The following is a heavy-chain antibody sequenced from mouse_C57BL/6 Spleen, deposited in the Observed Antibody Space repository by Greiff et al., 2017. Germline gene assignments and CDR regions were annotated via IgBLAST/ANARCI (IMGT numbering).Heavy chain of an antibody. V-gene: IGHV1-69*01. J-gene: IGHJ3*01. CDR3: ARYGDYDGEFAY. CDR1: GYTFTSYW. D-gene: IGHD2-4*01. Sequence: VQLQQPGAELVMPGASVKLSCKASGYTFTSYWMHWVKQRPGQGLEWIGEIDPSDSYTNYNQKFKGKSTLTVYKSSSTAYMQLSSLTSEDSAVYYCARYGDYDGEFAYWGQGTLVTVSA. CDR2: IDPSDSYT.